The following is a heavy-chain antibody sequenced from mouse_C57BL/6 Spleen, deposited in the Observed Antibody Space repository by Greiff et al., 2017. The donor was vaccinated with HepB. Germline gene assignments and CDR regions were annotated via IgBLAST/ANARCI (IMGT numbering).Heavy chain of an antibody. CDR3: AREYYYGSSYGYFDV. Sequence: VQLQQPGAELVKPGASVKLSCKASGYTFTSYWTHWVKQRPGRGLEWIGRIDPNSGGTKYNEKFKSKATLTVDTPSSTAYMQLSSRTSEDSAVYYCAREYYYGSSYGYFDVWGTGTTVTVSS. D-gene: IGHD1-1*01. V-gene: IGHV1-72*01. CDR2: IDPNSGGT. J-gene: IGHJ1*03. CDR1: GYTFTSYW.